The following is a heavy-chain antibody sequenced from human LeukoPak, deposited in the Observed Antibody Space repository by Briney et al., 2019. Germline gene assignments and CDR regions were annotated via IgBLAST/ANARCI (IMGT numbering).Heavy chain of an antibody. D-gene: IGHD6-6*01. CDR3: ARGSNSAFDY. CDR1: GFAFSDYY. J-gene: IGHJ4*02. Sequence: PGGSLRLSCAASGFAFSDYYMSWIRQAPGKGLEWVANIKQDGSEKYYVDSVKGRFTISRDNAKNSLYLQMNSLRAEDTAVYYCARGSNSAFDYWGQGTLVTVSS. V-gene: IGHV3-7*04. CDR2: IKQDGSEK.